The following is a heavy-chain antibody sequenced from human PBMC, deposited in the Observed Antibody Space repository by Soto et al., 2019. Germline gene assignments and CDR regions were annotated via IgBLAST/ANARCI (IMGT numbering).Heavy chain of an antibody. V-gene: IGHV3-48*01. CDR1: GFTFSIYS. Sequence: PGGSLRLSCAASGFTFSIYSMNWVRQAPGKGLEWVSYISSSSSTIYYADSVKGRFTISRDDAKNSLYLQMNSLRAEDTAVYYCADYDYGGKGGAFDIWGQGTMVTVSS. CDR3: ADYDYGGKGGAFDI. CDR2: ISSSSSTI. J-gene: IGHJ3*02. D-gene: IGHD4-17*01.